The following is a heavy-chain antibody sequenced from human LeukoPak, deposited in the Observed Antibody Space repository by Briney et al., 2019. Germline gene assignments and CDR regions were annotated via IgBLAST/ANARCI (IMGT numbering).Heavy chain of an antibody. CDR2: ITGSGDGT. CDR3: VKGFVHPTYYFDY. V-gene: IGHV3-23*01. D-gene: IGHD3-10*01. J-gene: IGHJ4*02. CDR1: GFTFSNYA. Sequence: GGSLTLSCAASGFTFSNYAMMWVRQAPGKRLEWVSSITGSGDGTYYADSVRGRFTISRDNSENTLYLQLNSLRAEDTAVYFCVKGFVHPTYYFDYWGQGSLVTVSS.